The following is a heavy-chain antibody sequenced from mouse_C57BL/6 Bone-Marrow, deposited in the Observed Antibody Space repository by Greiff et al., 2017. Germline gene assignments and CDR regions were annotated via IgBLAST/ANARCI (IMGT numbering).Heavy chain of an antibody. D-gene: IGHD1-1*01. V-gene: IGHV1-85*01. J-gene: IGHJ1*03. CDR1: GYTFTSYD. CDR3: ARLEFDGSSGDWYFDV. CDR2: IYPRDGST. Sequence: LQQSGASVKLSCKASGYTFTSYDINWVKQRPGQGLEWIGWIYPRDGSTKYNEKFKGKATLTVDTSSSTAYMELHSLTSEDSAVYFCARLEFDGSSGDWYFDVWGTGTTVTVSS.